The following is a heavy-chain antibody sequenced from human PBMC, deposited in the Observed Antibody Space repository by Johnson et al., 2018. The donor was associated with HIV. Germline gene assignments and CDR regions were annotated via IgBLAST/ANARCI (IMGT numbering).Heavy chain of an antibody. D-gene: IGHD3-10*02. Sequence: VQLVESGGGVDQPGKSLRLSCAASGFTFGNYWMSWVRQAPGKGLEWVANINQDGSEKYDVDSVKGRFTISRDNAKNATYLQMNSLRAEDTAVYYCARESGDVGDFDIWGHGTMVTVSS. V-gene: IGHV3-7*05. CDR3: ARESGDVGDFDI. CDR2: INQDGSEK. J-gene: IGHJ3*02. CDR1: GFTFGNYW.